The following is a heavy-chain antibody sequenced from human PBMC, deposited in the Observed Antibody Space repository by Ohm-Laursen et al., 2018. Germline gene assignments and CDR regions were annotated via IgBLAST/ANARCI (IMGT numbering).Heavy chain of an antibody. D-gene: IGHD1-14*01. V-gene: IGHV3-9*01. CDR2: ISWNSGSI. Sequence: SLRLSCAASGFTFADYAMHWVRQAPGKGLEWVSGISWNSGSIGYADSVKGRFTISRDNAKNSLYLQMNSLRAEDTALYYCATYAGITGTTNYWGQGTLVTVSS. CDR1: GFTFADYA. J-gene: IGHJ4*02. CDR3: ATYAGITGTTNY.